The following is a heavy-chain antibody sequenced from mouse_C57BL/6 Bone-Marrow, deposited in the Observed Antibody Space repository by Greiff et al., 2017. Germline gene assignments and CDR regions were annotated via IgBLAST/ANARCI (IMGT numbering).Heavy chain of an antibody. CDR3: AREPSYSNYVLYWYFDV. V-gene: IGHV1-64*01. CDR2: IHPNSGST. Sequence: QVQLQQPGAELVKPGASVKLSCKASGYTFTSYWMHWVKQRPGQGLEWIGMIHPNSGSTNYNEKFKSKATLTVDKPSSTAYMQLSSLTSEDSAVYYCAREPSYSNYVLYWYFDVWGTGTTVTVSS. D-gene: IGHD2-5*01. J-gene: IGHJ1*03. CDR1: GYTFTSYW.